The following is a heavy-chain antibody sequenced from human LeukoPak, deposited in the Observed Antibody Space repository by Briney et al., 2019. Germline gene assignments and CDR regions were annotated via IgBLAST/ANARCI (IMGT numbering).Heavy chain of an antibody. J-gene: IGHJ6*02. CDR1: GGSISSYY. Sequence: PSETLSLTCTVSGGSISSYYWSWIRQPPGKGLEWIGYIYDSGSTNYNPSLKSRVTISVDTSKNQFSLKLSSVTAADTAVYYCARGGSGYDSFYYYGMDVWGQGTAVTVSS. CDR3: ARGGSGYDSFYYYGMDV. D-gene: IGHD5-12*01. CDR2: IYDSGST. V-gene: IGHV4-59*01.